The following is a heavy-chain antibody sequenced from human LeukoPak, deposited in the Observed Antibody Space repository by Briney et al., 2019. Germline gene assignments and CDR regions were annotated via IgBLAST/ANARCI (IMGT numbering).Heavy chain of an antibody. J-gene: IGHJ4*02. CDR1: GGTFSSYA. CDR2: INPNSGGT. Sequence: ASVKVSCKASGGTFSSYAISWVRQAPGQGLEWMGWINPNSGGTNYAQKFQGRVTMTRDTSISTAYMELSRLRSDDTAVYYCARDRRYCSGGSCYSGLGYWGQGTLVTVSS. V-gene: IGHV1-2*02. CDR3: ARDRRYCSGGSCYSGLGY. D-gene: IGHD2-15*01.